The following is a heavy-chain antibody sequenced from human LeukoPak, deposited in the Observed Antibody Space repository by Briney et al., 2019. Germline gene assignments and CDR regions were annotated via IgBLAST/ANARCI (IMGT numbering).Heavy chain of an antibody. J-gene: IGHJ3*02. CDR2: ISWNSGSI. CDR3: AKDRDYKGAFDI. V-gene: IGHV3-9*01. Sequence: GGSLRLSCAASGFTFDDYAMHWVRQAPGKGLEWVSGISWNSGSIGYADSVKGRFTISRDNAKNSLYLQMNSLRAEDTALYYCAKDRDYKGAFDIWGQGTIVTVSS. CDR1: GFTFDDYA. D-gene: IGHD3-10*01.